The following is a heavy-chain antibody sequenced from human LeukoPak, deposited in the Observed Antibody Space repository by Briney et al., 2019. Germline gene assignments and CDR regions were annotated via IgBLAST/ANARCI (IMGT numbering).Heavy chain of an antibody. V-gene: IGHV1-46*01. J-gene: IGHJ4*02. CDR1: GYTFTSYY. Sequence: ASVKVSRKASGYTFTSYYMHWLRQAPGQGLEWMGIINPNGGSTSYAQKFQGRVTMTRDMSTSTVYMELSSLRSEDTAVYYCARGGNYGFSFRLAIEYWGQGTLVPVSS. CDR3: ARGGNYGFSFRLAIEY. D-gene: IGHD4-11*01. CDR2: INPNGGST.